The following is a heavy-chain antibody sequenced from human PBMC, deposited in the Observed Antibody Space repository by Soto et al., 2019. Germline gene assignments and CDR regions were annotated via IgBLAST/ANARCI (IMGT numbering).Heavy chain of an antibody. CDR2: IIPIFGTA. D-gene: IGHD5-12*01. J-gene: IGHJ4*02. CDR1: GGTFSRYA. V-gene: IGHV1-69*12. CDR3: AREGPVEMATNSFDY. Sequence: QVQLVQSGAEVKKPGSSVKVSCKASGGTFSRYAISWVRQAPGQGLEWMGGIIPIFGTANYAQKFQGRVTITADESTTTAYMELSSLRSEDTAVYYCAREGPVEMATNSFDYWGQGTLVTVSS.